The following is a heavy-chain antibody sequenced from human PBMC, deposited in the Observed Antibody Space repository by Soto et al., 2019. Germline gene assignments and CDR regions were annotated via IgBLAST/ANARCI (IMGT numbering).Heavy chain of an antibody. CDR1: GYTFTSYG. CDR3: ARSLGLYYDYKRDLDY. Sequence: GASVKVSCKASGYTFTSYGISWVRQAPGQGLEWMGWISAYNGNTNYAQKLQGRVTMTTDTSTSTAYMELRSLRSDDTAVYYCARSLGLYYDYKRDLDYWGKGTLVTVPS. V-gene: IGHV1-18*01. CDR2: ISAYNGNT. J-gene: IGHJ4*02. D-gene: IGHD3-16*01.